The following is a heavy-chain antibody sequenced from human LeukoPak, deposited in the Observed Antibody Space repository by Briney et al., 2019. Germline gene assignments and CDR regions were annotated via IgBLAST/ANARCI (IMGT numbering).Heavy chain of an antibody. D-gene: IGHD4-17*01. Sequence: GGSLRLSCAASGFTFSSYYMSWVRQAPGKGLEWVANIKQDGSEKYYVDSVKGRFTISRDNAKDSVYLQMNSLRVEDTAVYYCARAGYSDLYYFDYWGQGTLVTVSS. CDR1: GFTFSSYY. V-gene: IGHV3-7*01. CDR3: ARAGYSDLYYFDY. J-gene: IGHJ4*02. CDR2: IKQDGSEK.